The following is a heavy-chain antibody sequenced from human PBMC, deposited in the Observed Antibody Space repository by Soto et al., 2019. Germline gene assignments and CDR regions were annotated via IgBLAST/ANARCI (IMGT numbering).Heavy chain of an antibody. J-gene: IGHJ6*02. CDR1: GFTFSGDD. D-gene: IGHD3-10*02. CDR2: ISTTSTYI. Sequence: AGSLRLSCPASGFTFSGDDMIWVRQAPGKGLEWVSSISTTSTYIYYADSVKGRFTISRDNANNSLRLQMNSLRAEDAGVYYCTRDYVMDVWGQGTTVTVSS. CDR3: TRDYVMDV. V-gene: IGHV3-21*01.